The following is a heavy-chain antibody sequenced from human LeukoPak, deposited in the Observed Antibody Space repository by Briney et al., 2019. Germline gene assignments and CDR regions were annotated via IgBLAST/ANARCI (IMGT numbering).Heavy chain of an antibody. CDR1: GVTFSSYS. Sequence: GGSLRLSCAASGVTFSSYSMNWVRQAPGKGLEWVSSISSSSSYIYYADSVKGRFTISRDNAKNSLYLQMNSLRAEDTAVYYCAREDYDDSCFDYWGQGTLVTVSS. CDR3: AREDYDDSCFDY. V-gene: IGHV3-21*01. CDR2: ISSSSSYI. D-gene: IGHD4-17*01. J-gene: IGHJ4*02.